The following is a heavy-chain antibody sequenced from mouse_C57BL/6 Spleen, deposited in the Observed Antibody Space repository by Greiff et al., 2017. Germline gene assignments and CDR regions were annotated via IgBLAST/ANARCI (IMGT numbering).Heavy chain of an antibody. D-gene: IGHD1-1*01. CDR2: INPGSGGT. V-gene: IGHV1-54*01. J-gene: IGHJ2*01. Sequence: VQLQRSGAELVRPGTSVKVSCKASGYAFTNYLIEWVKQRPGQGLEWIGVINPGSGGTNYNEKFKGKATLTADKSSSTAYMQLSSLTSEDSAFYFCARSRYYGSSYFDYWGQGTTLTVSS. CDR1: GYAFTNYL. CDR3: ARSRYYGSSYFDY.